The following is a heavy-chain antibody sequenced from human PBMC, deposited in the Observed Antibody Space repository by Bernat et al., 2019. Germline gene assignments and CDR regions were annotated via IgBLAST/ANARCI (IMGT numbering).Heavy chain of an antibody. V-gene: IGHV5-51*03. J-gene: IGHJ3*02. CDR1: GYIFTSYW. Sequence: EVQLVQSGAEVKEPGESLKISCKGSGYIFTSYWIAWVRQMPGKGLEWMGIIYPGDSDTSYSPSFQGQVTISVDKSISTAYLQWSSLKASDTAMYYWASSHYGDFSDAFDIWGQGTRVTVSS. CDR2: IYPGDSDT. D-gene: IGHD4-17*01. CDR3: ASSHYGDFSDAFDI.